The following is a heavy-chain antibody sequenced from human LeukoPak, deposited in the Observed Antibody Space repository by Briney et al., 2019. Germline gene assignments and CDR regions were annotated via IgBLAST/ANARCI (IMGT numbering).Heavy chain of an antibody. CDR1: GLTIISYS. J-gene: IGHJ6*04. D-gene: IGHD3-10*02. CDR2: ISSNSSTI. Sequence: GSLSLSCAASGLTIISYSINWVRQPPWNGLQLVSYISSNSSTIYYANSVKSGFAISRDNAKKSMYLQMNSLRAEDTAVYYCAELGITMIGGVWGKGTTVTISS. V-gene: IGHV3-48*01. CDR3: AELGITMIGGV.